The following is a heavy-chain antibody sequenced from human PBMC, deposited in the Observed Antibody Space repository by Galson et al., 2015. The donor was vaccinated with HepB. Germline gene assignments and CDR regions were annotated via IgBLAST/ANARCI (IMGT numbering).Heavy chain of an antibody. CDR2: IKSKTDGGTT. Sequence: SLRLSCAASGFTFSNAWMSWVRQAPGKGLEWVGRIKSKTDGGTTDYAAPVKGRFTISRDDSKNTLYLQMNSLKTEDTAVYYCTTEDVHLALDYWGQGTLVTVSS. V-gene: IGHV3-15*01. J-gene: IGHJ4*02. CDR1: GFTFSNAW. CDR3: TTEDVHLALDY.